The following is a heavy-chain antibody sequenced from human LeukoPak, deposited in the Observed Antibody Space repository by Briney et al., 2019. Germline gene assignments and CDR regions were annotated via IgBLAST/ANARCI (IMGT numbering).Heavy chain of an antibody. D-gene: IGHD3-22*01. V-gene: IGHV4-59*11. Sequence: SETLSLTRVVSGGSLSTHHWSWIRQSPGRGLEWIGYISDSGSTNYNPSLKSRVTISVDTSKNQFSLMLSSVTAADTAVYYCARGYDSSAYYPFNYWGQGTLVTVSS. CDR3: ARGYDSSAYYPFNY. J-gene: IGHJ4*02. CDR2: ISDSGST. CDR1: GGSLSTHH.